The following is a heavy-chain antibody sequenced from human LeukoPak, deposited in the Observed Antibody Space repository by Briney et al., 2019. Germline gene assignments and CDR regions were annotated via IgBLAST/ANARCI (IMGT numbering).Heavy chain of an antibody. CDR2: ISGSSSYI. V-gene: IGHV3-21*01. J-gene: IGHJ4*02. CDR1: GFTFNGYS. Sequence: GGSLRLSCAASGFTFNGYSMNWVRQAPGKGLEWVSSISGSSSYIYYADSVKGRFTISRDNAKNSLYLQMNSLRAEDTAVYYCATLAGVLFDYWGQGTLVTVSS. CDR3: ATLAGVLFDY. D-gene: IGHD1-14*01.